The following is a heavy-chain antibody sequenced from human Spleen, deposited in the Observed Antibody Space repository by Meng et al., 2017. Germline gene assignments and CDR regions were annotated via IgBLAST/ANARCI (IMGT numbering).Heavy chain of an antibody. Sequence: SETLSLTCAVSGYSITGSYNWGWIRQPPGKGLEWIGEINHSGSTNYNPSLESRATTSVDTSQNNLSLKLSSVTAADSAVYYCARGPTTMAHDFDYWGQGTLVTVSS. V-gene: IGHV4-38-2*01. J-gene: IGHJ4*02. D-gene: IGHD4-11*01. CDR1: GYSITGSYN. CDR3: ARGPTTMAHDFDY. CDR2: INHSGST.